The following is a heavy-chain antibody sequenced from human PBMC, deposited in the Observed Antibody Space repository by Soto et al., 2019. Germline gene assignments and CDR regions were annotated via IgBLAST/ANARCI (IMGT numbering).Heavy chain of an antibody. CDR3: AHREGYCIGTKCQMRAFDI. J-gene: IGHJ3*02. CDR2: IYWDDDK. CDR1: GFSLSTSAEG. V-gene: IGHV2-5*02. Sequence: QITLKESGPALVKPTEALTLTCTFSGFSLSTSAEGVGWLRPPPGNALEWLALIYWDDDKPYSLSLRNRLTITKHTSNNRVVLEMTNLVPVDTATYYCAHREGYCIGTKCQMRAFDIWAQGTMVTVSS. D-gene: IGHD2-15*01.